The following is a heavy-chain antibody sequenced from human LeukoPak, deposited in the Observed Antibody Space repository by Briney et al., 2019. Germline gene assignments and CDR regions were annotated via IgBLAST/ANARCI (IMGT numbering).Heavy chain of an antibody. CDR1: GYTFTSYG. CDR2: ISAYNGNT. J-gene: IGHJ4*02. Sequence: GASVKVSCKASGYTFTSYGISWVRQAPGQGLEWMGWISAYNGNTNYAQKLQGRVTTTTDTSTSTAYMELTSLRSDDTALYFCARRFYDSSGYYEAHDYWGQGTLVTVSS. V-gene: IGHV1-18*01. D-gene: IGHD3-22*01. CDR3: ARRFYDSSGYYEAHDY.